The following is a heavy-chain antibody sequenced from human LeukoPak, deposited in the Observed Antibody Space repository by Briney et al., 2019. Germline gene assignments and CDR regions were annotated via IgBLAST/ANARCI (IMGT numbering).Heavy chain of an antibody. CDR3: ARSMIVGATRSGYFNS. Sequence: GGSLRLSCAASGFTFSSYEMNCVRQAPGKGLEWVSYISSSDGTIYYADSVKGRFTISRDNAKNSLFLQMNSLRAEDTAVYYCARSMIVGATRSGYFNSWGQGTLVTVSS. J-gene: IGHJ4*02. V-gene: IGHV3-48*03. D-gene: IGHD1-26*01. CDR2: ISSSDGTI. CDR1: GFTFSSYE.